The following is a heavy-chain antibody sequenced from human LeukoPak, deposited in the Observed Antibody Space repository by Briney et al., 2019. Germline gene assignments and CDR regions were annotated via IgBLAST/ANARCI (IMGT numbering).Heavy chain of an antibody. V-gene: IGHV3-7*01. CDR3: ARREYSGSYADFDY. CDR2: IKQDGSET. J-gene: IGHJ4*02. D-gene: IGHD1-26*01. CDR1: GFSFSNYW. Sequence: GGSLRLSCAVSGFSFSNYWMAWVRQAPGKGLEWVANIKQDGSETYYVDSVKGRFTISRDNAKNSLYLQMNSLRAEDTAVYFCARREYSGSYADFDYWGQGTLVTVSS.